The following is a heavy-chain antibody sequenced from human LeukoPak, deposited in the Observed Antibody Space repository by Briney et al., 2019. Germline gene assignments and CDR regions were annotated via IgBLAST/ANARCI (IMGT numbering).Heavy chain of an antibody. J-gene: IGHJ4*02. CDR2: IYYSGST. CDR1: GGSISSYY. V-gene: IGHV4-59*12. CDR3: ARGQLWDYFDY. D-gene: IGHD5-18*01. Sequence: SETLSLTCTVSGGSISSYYWSWIRQPPGKGLEWIGSIYYSGSTYYNPSLKSRVTISVDTSKNQFSLKLSSVTAADTAVYYCARGQLWDYFDYWGQGTLVTVSS.